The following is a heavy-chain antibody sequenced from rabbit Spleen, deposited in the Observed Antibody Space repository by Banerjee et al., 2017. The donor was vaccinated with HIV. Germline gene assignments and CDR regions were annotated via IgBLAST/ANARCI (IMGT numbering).Heavy chain of an antibody. V-gene: IGHV1S45*01. CDR1: GFSFSSSDY. D-gene: IGHD8-1*01. J-gene: IGHJ6*01. Sequence: QELLVESGGGLVQPEGSLTLTCKASGFSFSSSDYICWVRQAPGKGLERSSCIAGSSSGVAYSATWAKGRFPIAKSSSTTVPLQMTSLTVADTAPYFCARNTGSSFSSSGMDLGGPGTLVPVS. CDR3: ARNTGSSFSSSGMDL. CDR2: IAGSSSGVA.